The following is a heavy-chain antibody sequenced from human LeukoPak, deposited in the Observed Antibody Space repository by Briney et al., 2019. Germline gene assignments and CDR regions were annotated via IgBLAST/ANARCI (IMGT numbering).Heavy chain of an antibody. D-gene: IGHD3-3*01. J-gene: IGHJ4*02. Sequence: ASVKVSCKASGYTFTSYYMHWVRQAPGQGLEWMRIINPDGGSTSYAQKFQGRVTMPRDTSTSTVYMELSSLRSEDTAVYYCAREGFDFWSGPPFDSWGQGTLVTVS. CDR2: INPDGGST. CDR1: GYTFTSYY. V-gene: IGHV1-46*01. CDR3: AREGFDFWSGPPFDS.